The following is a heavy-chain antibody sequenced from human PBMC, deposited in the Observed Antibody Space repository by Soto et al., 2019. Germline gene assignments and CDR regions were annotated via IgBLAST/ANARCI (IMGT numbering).Heavy chain of an antibody. V-gene: IGHV3-48*02. CDR3: AKSGDSAGWGIDF. Sequence: GGSLRLSCVGSGFIFDSYSMNWVRQAPGKGLEWVSYINSGSDSIYYAESVKGRFTISRDNARNSLSLQMNSLTDEDMAVYYCAKSGDSAGWGIDFWGQGTLVTAPQ. CDR1: GFIFDSYS. CDR2: INSGSDSI. D-gene: IGHD6-19*01. J-gene: IGHJ4*02.